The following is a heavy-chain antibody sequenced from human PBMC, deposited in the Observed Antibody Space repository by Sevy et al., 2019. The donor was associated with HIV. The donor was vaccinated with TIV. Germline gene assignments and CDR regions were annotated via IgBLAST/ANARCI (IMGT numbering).Heavy chain of an antibody. CDR3: VRDGGCSSTSCLLYFDY. Sequence: GGSLRLSCAASGFTFSSYAMSWVRQAPEKGLEWVSSISSSSSYIYYTDSVKGRFTISRDNAKNSLYLQMNSLRAEDTAVYYCVRDGGCSSTSCLLYFDYWGQGTLVTVSS. CDR1: GFTFSSYA. V-gene: IGHV3-21*01. D-gene: IGHD2-2*01. J-gene: IGHJ4*02. CDR2: ISSSSSYI.